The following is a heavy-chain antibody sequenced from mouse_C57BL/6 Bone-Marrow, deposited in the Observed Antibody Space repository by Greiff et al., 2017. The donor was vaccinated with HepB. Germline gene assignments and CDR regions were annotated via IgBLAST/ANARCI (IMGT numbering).Heavy chain of an antibody. CDR2: IYPRSGNT. J-gene: IGHJ4*01. Sequence: QVQLQQSGAELARPGASVKLSCKASGYTFTSYGISWVKQRTGQGLEWIGEIYPRSGNTYYNEKFKGKATLTADKSSSTAYMELRSLTSEDSAVYFCARAGLLRYPYAMDYWGQETSVTVSS. CDR3: ARAGLLRYPYAMDY. CDR1: GYTFTSYG. D-gene: IGHD1-1*01. V-gene: IGHV1-81*01.